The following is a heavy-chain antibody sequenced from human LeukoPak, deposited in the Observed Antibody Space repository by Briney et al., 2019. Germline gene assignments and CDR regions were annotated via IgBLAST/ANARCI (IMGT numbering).Heavy chain of an antibody. D-gene: IGHD3-22*01. Sequence: PSETLSLTCTVSGGSISSYYWSWLRQPPGKGLEWIGYIYYSGSTNYNPSLKSRVTISVDTSKNQFSLKLSSVTAADTAVYYCARHVPYYYDSSGYSDFDYWGQGTLVTVSS. V-gene: IGHV4-59*08. CDR3: ARHVPYYYDSSGYSDFDY. J-gene: IGHJ4*02. CDR2: IYYSGST. CDR1: GGSISSYY.